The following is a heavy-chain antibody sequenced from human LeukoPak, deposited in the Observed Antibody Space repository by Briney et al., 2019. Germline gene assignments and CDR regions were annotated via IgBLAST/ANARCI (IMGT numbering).Heavy chain of an antibody. D-gene: IGHD3-3*01. Sequence: SETLSLTCAVYGGSFSGYYWSWIRQPPGKGLEWIGEINHSGSTNYNPSLKSRVTISVDTSKNQFSLKLSSVTAADTAVYYCARGRFRAGADVLRFLEWSTSYFDYWGQGTLVTVSS. CDR2: INHSGST. J-gene: IGHJ4*02. V-gene: IGHV4-34*01. CDR3: ARGRFRAGADVLRFLEWSTSYFDY. CDR1: GGSFSGYY.